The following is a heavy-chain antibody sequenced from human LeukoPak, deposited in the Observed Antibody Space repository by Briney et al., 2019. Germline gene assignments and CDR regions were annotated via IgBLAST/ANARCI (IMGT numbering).Heavy chain of an antibody. Sequence: ASVKVSCKASGYTFTSYYMHWVRQAPGQGLEWMGWISAYNGNTNYAQKLQGRVTMTTDTSTSTAYMELRSLRSDDTAVYYCARVPLGLYYDSSGSNDAFDIWGQGTMVTVSS. CDR2: ISAYNGNT. CDR3: ARVPLGLYYDSSGSNDAFDI. V-gene: IGHV1-18*04. CDR1: GYTFTSYY. J-gene: IGHJ3*02. D-gene: IGHD3-22*01.